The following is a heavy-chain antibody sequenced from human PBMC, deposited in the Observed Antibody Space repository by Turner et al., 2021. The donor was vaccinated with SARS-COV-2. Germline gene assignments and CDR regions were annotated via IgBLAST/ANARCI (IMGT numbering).Heavy chain of an antibody. CDR2: ISSSSSYI. CDR1: GFTFSSYS. D-gene: IGHD6-13*01. J-gene: IGHJ6*02. Sequence: EVQLVETGGGLVKPGGSLRLSCAASGFTFSSYSMNWVRQAPGKGLEWVSSISSSSSYIYYAASVKGRFTISRDNAKNSLYLQMNSLRAEDTAVYYCATIAAAGTLYYYYGMDVWGQGTTVTVSS. CDR3: ATIAAAGTLYYYYGMDV. V-gene: IGHV3-21*01.